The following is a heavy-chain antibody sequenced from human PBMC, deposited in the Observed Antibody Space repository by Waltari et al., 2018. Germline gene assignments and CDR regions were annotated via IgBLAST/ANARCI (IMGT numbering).Heavy chain of an antibody. V-gene: IGHV1-24*01. J-gene: IGHJ6*02. CDR3: ATVATVTTNYYYGMDV. CDR2: LDPEDGET. Sequence: QVQLVQSGAEVKKPGASVKVSCKVSGYTLTELSMHWVRQAPGKGLEWMGGLDPEDGETIYGQKFQGRVTMTEDTSTDTAYMELSSLRSEDTAVYYCATVATVTTNYYYGMDVWGQGTTVTVSS. D-gene: IGHD4-17*01. CDR1: GYTLTELS.